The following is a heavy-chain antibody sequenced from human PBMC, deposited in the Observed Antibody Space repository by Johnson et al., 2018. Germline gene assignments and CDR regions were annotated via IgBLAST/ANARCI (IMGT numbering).Heavy chain of an antibody. CDR1: GFACGRYS. D-gene: IGHD1-26*01. J-gene: IGHJ1*01. CDR2: ISSSSITI. V-gene: IGHV3-48*01. Sequence: HPGGSLRLSCAASGFACGRYSMNWVRQAPGKGLEWVSYISSSSITIYSADSGKGRFPISRDNAKNSLYRQMNSLRAEETDLFYCASGRGTNIVGLAPDFQHWGQGTLVTVSS. CDR3: ASGRGTNIVGLAPDFQH.